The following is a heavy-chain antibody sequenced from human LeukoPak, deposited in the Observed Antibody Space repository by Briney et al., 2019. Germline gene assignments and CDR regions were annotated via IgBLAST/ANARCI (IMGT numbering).Heavy chain of an antibody. Sequence: QTGGSLRLPCAASGFTFSSYGMHWVRQAPGKGLEWLAVIWYDGSNQYYLDSVKGRFTISRDNSRNTLYLQMNSLRAEDTAVYYCAKGYDTSMYETPFDYWGQGTLVTVSS. CDR1: GFTFSSYG. CDR3: AKGYDTSMYETPFDY. CDR2: IWYDGSNQ. V-gene: IGHV3-33*06. J-gene: IGHJ4*02. D-gene: IGHD3-22*01.